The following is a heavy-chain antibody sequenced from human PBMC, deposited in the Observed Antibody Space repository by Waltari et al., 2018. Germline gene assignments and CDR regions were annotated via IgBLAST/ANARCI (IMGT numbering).Heavy chain of an antibody. J-gene: IGHJ6*02. Sequence: QLQLQESGPGLVKPSETLSLTCTVSGGSINSSSYYWGWIRQPPGKGLEWIGSIYYSGSTYYNPSLKSRVTISVDTSKNQFSLKLSSVTAADTAVYYCARAMSIAAAGYYGMDVWGQGTTVTVSS. CDR1: GGSINSSSYY. V-gene: IGHV4-39*07. D-gene: IGHD6-13*01. CDR3: ARAMSIAAAGYYGMDV. CDR2: IYYSGST.